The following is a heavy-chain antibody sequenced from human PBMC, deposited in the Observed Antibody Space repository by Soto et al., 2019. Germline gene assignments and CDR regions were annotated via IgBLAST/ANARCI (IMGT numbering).Heavy chain of an antibody. Sequence: ASVKVSCKASGYTFTGYYMHWVRQAPGQGLEWMGWINPNSGGTNYAQKFQGRVTMTRDTSISTAYMELSRLRSDDTAVYYCAREPDHIAVVGPFDYWGQGTLVTVSS. D-gene: IGHD6-19*01. CDR1: GYTFTGYY. CDR2: INPNSGGT. CDR3: AREPDHIAVVGPFDY. J-gene: IGHJ4*02. V-gene: IGHV1-2*02.